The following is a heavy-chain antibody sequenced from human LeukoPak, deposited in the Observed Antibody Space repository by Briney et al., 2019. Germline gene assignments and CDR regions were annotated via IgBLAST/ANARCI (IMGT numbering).Heavy chain of an antibody. J-gene: IGHJ5*02. CDR2: IYHGGDS. V-gene: IGHV4-4*02. Sequence: SETLSLTCAVSGGSISSHHWWSWVRQPPGKGLEWTGEIYHGGDSNYNPSLKSRVTMSVDKSKNQLSLKLNSVTSADTAVYYCARNVGTASFGTNWLDPWGQGALVTVSS. CDR3: ARNVGTASFGTNWLDP. D-gene: IGHD1-1*01. CDR1: GGSISSHHW.